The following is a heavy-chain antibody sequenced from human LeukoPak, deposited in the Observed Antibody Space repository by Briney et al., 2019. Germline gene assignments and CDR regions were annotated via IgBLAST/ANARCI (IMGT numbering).Heavy chain of an antibody. V-gene: IGHV1-69*06. J-gene: IGHJ4*02. CDR3: ARGPGYFDSSGYVSDHLYFDH. Sequence: SVKVSCKDSGGTFGSDGISWVRQAPGQGLEWMGGIIPVFGSANYAQRFKGRATITADRSTNTVYMELNSLRSEDTAVYYCARGPGYFDSSGYVSDHLYFDHWGQGTLVTVSS. CDR2: IIPVFGSA. D-gene: IGHD3-22*01. CDR1: GGTFGSDG.